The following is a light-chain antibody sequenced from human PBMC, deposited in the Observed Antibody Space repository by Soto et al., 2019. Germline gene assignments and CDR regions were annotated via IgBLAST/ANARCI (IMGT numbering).Light chain of an antibody. CDR2: EVS. J-gene: IGLJ2*01. CDR3: SACTSSIVV. V-gene: IGLV2-14*01. CDR1: SSDVGGYNY. Sequence: QSALTQPASVSGSPGQSITISCTGTSSDVGGYNYVSWYQQHPGKAPKLMIYEVSDRPSGVSNRFSGSKSGNTASLTISGLQAEDEAYYYCSACTSSIVVFGGGTKFTVL.